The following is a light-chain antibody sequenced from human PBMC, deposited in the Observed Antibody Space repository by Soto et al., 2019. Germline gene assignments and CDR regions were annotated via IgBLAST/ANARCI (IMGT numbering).Light chain of an antibody. V-gene: IGKV1-5*01. Sequence: DIQMTQSPSTLSASVGDRVTITCRASQSISSWLAWYQQKPGKAPKLLIYDASSLESGVPSRFSGSGSGTEFTLTISSLQPDDFATYYCQQYNNYPKWTFGQGTKVDIK. CDR2: DAS. CDR1: QSISSW. CDR3: QQYNNYPKWT. J-gene: IGKJ1*01.